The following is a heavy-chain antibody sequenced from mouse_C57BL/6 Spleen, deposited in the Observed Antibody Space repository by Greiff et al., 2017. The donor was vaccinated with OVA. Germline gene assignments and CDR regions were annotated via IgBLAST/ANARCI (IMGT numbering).Heavy chain of an antibody. CDR1: GYTFTDYE. V-gene: IGHV1-15*01. Sequence: QVQLKQSGAELVRPGASVTLSCKASGYTFTDYEMHWVKQTPVHGLEWIGAIDPETGGTAYNQKFKGKAILTADKSSSTAYMELRSLTSEDSAVYYCTSGGGSTPFDYWGQGTTLTVSS. D-gene: IGHD1-1*01. CDR3: TSGGGSTPFDY. J-gene: IGHJ2*01. CDR2: IDPETGGT.